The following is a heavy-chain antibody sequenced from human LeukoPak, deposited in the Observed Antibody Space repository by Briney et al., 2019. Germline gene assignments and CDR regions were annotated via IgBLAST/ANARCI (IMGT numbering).Heavy chain of an antibody. CDR2: ISGSGGST. CDR1: GFTFSSYA. J-gene: IGHJ4*02. D-gene: IGHD6-19*01. CDR3: AKAYSSGWYSFDY. V-gene: IGHV3-23*01. Sequence: GGSLRLSCAASGFTFSSYAMSGVRQAPGKGLEWVSGISGSGGSTYYADSVKGWFTISRDNSKNTLYLQMNSLRADDTAVYYCAKAYSSGWYSFDYWGQGTLVTVSS.